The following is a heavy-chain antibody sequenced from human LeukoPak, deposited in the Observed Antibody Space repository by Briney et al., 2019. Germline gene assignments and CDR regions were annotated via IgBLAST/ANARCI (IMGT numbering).Heavy chain of an antibody. Sequence: GGSLRLSCAASGFTFSSYSMNWVRQAPGKGLGWISYISSSSSTIYYADSVKGRFTISRDNAKNSLYLQMSSLRDDDTAVYYCARGFGYNYGSDYWGQGTLATVSS. J-gene: IGHJ4*02. V-gene: IGHV3-48*02. CDR1: GFTFSSYS. CDR3: ARGFGYNYGSDY. CDR2: ISSSSSTI. D-gene: IGHD5-18*01.